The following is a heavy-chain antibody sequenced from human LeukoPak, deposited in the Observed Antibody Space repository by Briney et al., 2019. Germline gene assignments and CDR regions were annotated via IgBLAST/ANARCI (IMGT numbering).Heavy chain of an antibody. CDR3: AKATHKSGYLLEY. D-gene: IGHD5-12*01. V-gene: IGHV3-23*01. CDR2: ISGSGGST. Sequence: GGSLRLSCAASGFTFSRYAMSWVRQAPGKGLEWVSAISGSGGSTYYADSVKGRFTISRDNSKNTLYLQMNCLRAEDTAVYYCAKATHKSGYLLEYWGQGTLVTASS. J-gene: IGHJ4*02. CDR1: GFTFSRYA.